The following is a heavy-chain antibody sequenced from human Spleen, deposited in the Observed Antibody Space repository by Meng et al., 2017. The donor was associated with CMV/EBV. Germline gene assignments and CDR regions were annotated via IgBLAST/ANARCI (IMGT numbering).Heavy chain of an antibody. J-gene: IGHJ5*02. V-gene: IGHV1-2*02. CDR3: ARDGATGSSWFDP. CDR2: INPKSGIA. CDR1: GYTFRDYY. Sequence: KASGYTFRDYYMHWVRQAPGQGLEWMGWINPKSGIANYAQKFQGRVSMTGDTSISTAYMELRRLRYDDTAVYYCARDGATGSSWFDPWGQGTLVTVSS.